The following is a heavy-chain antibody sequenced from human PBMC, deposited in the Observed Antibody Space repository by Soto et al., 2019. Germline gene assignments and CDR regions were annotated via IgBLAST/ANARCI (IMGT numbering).Heavy chain of an antibody. CDR1: VYSFTSYW. CDR3: ARPFDTSGWYDH. J-gene: IGHJ5*02. CDR2: IYPGDSDT. V-gene: IGHV5-51*01. Sequence: GESLKISCKGSVYSFTSYWIAWVRQMPGKGLECMGIIYPGDSDTRYSPSFEGQVTISADKSINTAYLQWSSLKASDSAMYCCARPFDTSGWYDHWGQGTLVTVSS. D-gene: IGHD6-19*01.